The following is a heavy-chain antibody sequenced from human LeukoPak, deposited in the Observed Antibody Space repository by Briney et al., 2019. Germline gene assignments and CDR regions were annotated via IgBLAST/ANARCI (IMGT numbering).Heavy chain of an antibody. J-gene: IGHJ4*02. V-gene: IGHV1-2*02. CDR2: INPNSGGT. Sequence: ASVKVSCKASGYTFTSYGISWVRQAPGQGLEWMGWINPNSGGTNYAQKFQGRVTMTRDTSISTAYMELSRLRSDDTAVYYCAPKGVYSYQFDYWGQGTLVTVSS. CDR3: APKGVYSYQFDY. D-gene: IGHD5-18*01. CDR1: GYTFTSYG.